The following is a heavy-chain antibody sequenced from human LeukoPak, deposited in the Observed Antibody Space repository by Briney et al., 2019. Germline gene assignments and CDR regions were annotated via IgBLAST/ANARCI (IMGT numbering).Heavy chain of an antibody. D-gene: IGHD6-6*01. Sequence: GGSLRLSCAASGFTFSDYYMSWIRQAPGKGLEWVSYISSSSSYTNYADSVKGRFTISRDNAKNSLYLQMNSLRAEDTAVYYCARDGPEYSSSSVDLGYYYGMDVWGQGTTVTVSS. V-gene: IGHV3-11*06. J-gene: IGHJ6*02. CDR1: GFTFSDYY. CDR2: ISSSSSYT. CDR3: ARDGPEYSSSSVDLGYYYGMDV.